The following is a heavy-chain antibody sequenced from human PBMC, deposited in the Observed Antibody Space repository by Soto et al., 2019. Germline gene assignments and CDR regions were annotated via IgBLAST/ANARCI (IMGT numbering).Heavy chain of an antibody. V-gene: IGHV3-30-3*01. Sequence: QVQLVESGGGVVQPGRSLRLSCAASGFTFSSYAMHWVRQAPGKGLEWVAVISYDGSNKYYADSVKGRFTISRDNSKNTLYLQMNSLRAEDTAVYYCARDSRAGERYSYGPDYWGQGTLVTVSS. CDR1: GFTFSSYA. CDR2: ISYDGSNK. D-gene: IGHD5-18*01. J-gene: IGHJ4*02. CDR3: ARDSRAGERYSYGPDY.